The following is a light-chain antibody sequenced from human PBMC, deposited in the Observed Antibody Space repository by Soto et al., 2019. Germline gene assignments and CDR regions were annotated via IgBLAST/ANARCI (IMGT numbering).Light chain of an antibody. CDR2: SNT. CDR3: AAWDDSLSGV. V-gene: IGLV1-47*02. CDR1: SSNIGSNY. Sequence: QSVLTQPPSASGTPGQRVTISCSGSSSNIGSNYVYWYQQLPGTAPKLLIYSNTQRPSGVPDRFSGSKSGTSASLAISGLRAEDEADYDCAAWDDSLSGVFGGGTKLTVL. J-gene: IGLJ3*02.